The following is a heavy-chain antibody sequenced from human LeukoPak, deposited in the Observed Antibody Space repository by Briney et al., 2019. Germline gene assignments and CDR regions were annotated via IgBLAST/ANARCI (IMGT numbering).Heavy chain of an antibody. J-gene: IGHJ4*02. CDR1: GFTFSNYA. CDR2: ISGSGGST. D-gene: IGHD6-19*01. V-gene: IGHV3-23*01. Sequence: GGSLRLSCAASGFTFSNYAMSWVRQAPGKGLEWVSAISGSGGSTYYADSVKGRFTISRDNSKNTLYLQMNSLRAEDTAVYYCARDFPGIAVAGTRPLDYWGQGTLVTVSS. CDR3: ARDFPGIAVAGTRPLDY.